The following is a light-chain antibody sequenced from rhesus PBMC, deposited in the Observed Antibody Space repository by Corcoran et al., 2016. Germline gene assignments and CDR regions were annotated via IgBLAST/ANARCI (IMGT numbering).Light chain of an antibody. CDR1: ENVNNY. V-gene: IGKV1-74*01. CDR3: QHSYGTPLT. J-gene: IGKJ4*01. Sequence: DIQMTQSPSSLSASVGARVTITCRASENVNNYLHWYQQKPGKAPKLLIYSASTLQSGAPSSFSGSGSGKDYTFTISSLQPDDVATYYCQHSYGTPLTFGGGTKVEIK. CDR2: SAS.